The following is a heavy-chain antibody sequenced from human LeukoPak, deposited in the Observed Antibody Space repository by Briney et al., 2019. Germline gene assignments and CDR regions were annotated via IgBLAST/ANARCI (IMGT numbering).Heavy chain of an antibody. CDR2: TYPGDSDT. CDR1: GYSFTSYW. D-gene: IGHD2-2*01. CDR3: ARHLSDFSSTSCYGNWFDP. Sequence: PGESLKISCKGSGYSFTSYWIGWVRQMPGKGLEWMGITYPGDSDTRYSPSFQGQVTISADKSISTAYLQWSSLKASDTAMYYCARHLSDFSSTSCYGNWFDPWGQGTLVTVSS. V-gene: IGHV5-51*01. J-gene: IGHJ5*02.